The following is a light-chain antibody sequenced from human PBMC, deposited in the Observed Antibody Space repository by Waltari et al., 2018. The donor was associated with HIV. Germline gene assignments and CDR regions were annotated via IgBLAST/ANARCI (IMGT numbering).Light chain of an antibody. CDR1: SSYVGGSSH. CDR2: EVS. Sequence: SVLTHPASVSRSPGQSITLSCTTTSSYVGGSSHVSWYQKNPGKAPQLLIYEVSHLPSWVSDRFAGSKSGNTASLTSSGLQAEDEADDYCFSYRRGSPPWLFGTGTKVTVL. V-gene: IGLV2-14*03. CDR3: FSYRRGSPPWL. J-gene: IGLJ1*01.